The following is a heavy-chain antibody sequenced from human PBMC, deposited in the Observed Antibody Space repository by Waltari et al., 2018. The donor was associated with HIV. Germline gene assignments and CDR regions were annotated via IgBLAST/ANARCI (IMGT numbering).Heavy chain of an antibody. CDR1: ADTINNSY. CDR3: ARTVGTSISGVITYNWFDS. V-gene: IGHV4-59*01. D-gene: IGHD3-3*01. CDR2: IYYTGTS. Sequence: QVQLQESGPGLVKPSETLSLTCNVSADTINNSYFSWLLPYPAKGLEWIGYIYYTGTSNYNPSPSRKSRVTMSLDTSKTQFSLKLTSVSAADTAVYYCARTVGTSISGVITYNWFDSWGQGTLVTVSS. J-gene: IGHJ5*01.